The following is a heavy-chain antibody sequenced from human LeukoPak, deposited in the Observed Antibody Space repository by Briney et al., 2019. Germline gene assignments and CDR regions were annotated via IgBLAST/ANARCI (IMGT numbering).Heavy chain of an antibody. CDR3: ARALRIYYYFDY. CDR1: GFTASNNY. CDR2: IYSGGTT. Sequence: PGGSLRLSCAASGFTASNNYMSWVRQAPGKGLEWVSVIYSGGTTYYADSVKGRFTISRDNSKNTLYLQMNSLRAEDTAVYYCARALRIYYYFDYWGQGTLVTVSS. D-gene: IGHD1-26*01. J-gene: IGHJ4*02. V-gene: IGHV3-53*01.